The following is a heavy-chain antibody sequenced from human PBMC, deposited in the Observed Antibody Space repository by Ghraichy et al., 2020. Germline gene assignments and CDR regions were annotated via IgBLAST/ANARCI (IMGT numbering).Heavy chain of an antibody. Sequence: SETLSLTCTVSGGSISSSSYYWGWIRQPPGKGLEWIGSIYYSGSTYYNPSLKSRVTISVDTSKNQFSLKLSAVTAADTAVYYCARDSSGYHGGFDYWGQGTLVTVSS. CDR3: ARDSSGYHGGFDY. CDR1: GGSISSSSYY. J-gene: IGHJ4*02. V-gene: IGHV4-39*01. D-gene: IGHD3-22*01. CDR2: IYYSGST.